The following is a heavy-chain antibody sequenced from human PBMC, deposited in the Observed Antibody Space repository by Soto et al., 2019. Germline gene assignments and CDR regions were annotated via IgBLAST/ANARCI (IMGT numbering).Heavy chain of an antibody. CDR3: LGGGLSFFDY. CDR1: GFPFSTFE. V-gene: IGHV3-48*03. J-gene: IGHJ4*02. CDR2: IRGGSDVI. D-gene: IGHD3-16*01. Sequence: EVQVMESGGGLVQPGGSLRLSCAASGFPFSTFEMNWVRQAPGKGLEWLSYIRGGSDVIYYSDSVRCRFTISRDNAKNSLYLQMSGLRDEDTGVYFCLGGGLSFFDYWGQGALVTVSS.